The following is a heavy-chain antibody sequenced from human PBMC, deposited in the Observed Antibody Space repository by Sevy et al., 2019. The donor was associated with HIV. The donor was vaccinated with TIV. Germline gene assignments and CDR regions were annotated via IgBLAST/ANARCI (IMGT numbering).Heavy chain of an antibody. CDR2: IRSKDYGGAT. Sequence: GGSLRLSCTGSGFTFGDYAMSWFRQAPGMGLEWVGFIRSKDYGGATEYAASVKGRFTISRDDCISIADLQMNSLKTEDTAVYYCTRGYYYDSSGYSDYWGQGTLVTVSS. CDR1: GFTFGDYA. V-gene: IGHV3-49*03. J-gene: IGHJ4*02. D-gene: IGHD3-22*01. CDR3: TRGYYYDSSGYSDY.